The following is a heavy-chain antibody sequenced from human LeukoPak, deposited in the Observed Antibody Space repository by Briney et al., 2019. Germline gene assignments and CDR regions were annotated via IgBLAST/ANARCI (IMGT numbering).Heavy chain of an antibody. CDR3: ATVAITIFGVVEYYFDY. D-gene: IGHD3-3*01. V-gene: IGHV1-24*01. J-gene: IGHJ4*02. Sequence: ASVKVPCKVSGYTLTELSMHWVRQAPGKGLEWMGGFDPEDGETIYAQKFQGRVTMTEDTSTDTAYMELSSLRSEDTAVYYCATVAITIFGVVEYYFDYWGQGTLVTVSS. CDR1: GYTLTELS. CDR2: FDPEDGET.